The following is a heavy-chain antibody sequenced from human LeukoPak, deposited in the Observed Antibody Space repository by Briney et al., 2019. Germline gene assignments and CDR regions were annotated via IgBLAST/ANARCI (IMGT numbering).Heavy chain of an antibody. CDR2: ISYDGSDQ. CDR3: AKERRGWYSEN. J-gene: IGHJ4*02. CDR1: GFTFSDNA. V-gene: IGHV3-30*02. Sequence: GGSLRLSCAASGFTFSDNAMHWVRQAPGRGLEWVALISYDGSDQYYADSVKGRFTISRDSSRSTLYLQMNTLRVEDTAVYYCAKERRGWYSENWGQGAPVTVSS. D-gene: IGHD2-21*01.